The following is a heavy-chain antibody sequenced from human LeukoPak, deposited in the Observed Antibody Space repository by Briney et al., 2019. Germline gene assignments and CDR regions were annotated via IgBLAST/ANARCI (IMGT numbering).Heavy chain of an antibody. CDR3: ARQYDSYFYYYLDL. Sequence: SETLSLTCAVYGGSFSGYYWSWIRQPPGKGLEWIGEINHSGSTNYNPSLKSRVTMSVDTSRNQFSLRLSFVTAADTAVYYCARQYDSYFYYYLDLWGTGTTVTVSS. V-gene: IGHV4-34*01. CDR1: GGSFSGYY. CDR2: INHSGST. D-gene: IGHD2-2*01. J-gene: IGHJ6*03.